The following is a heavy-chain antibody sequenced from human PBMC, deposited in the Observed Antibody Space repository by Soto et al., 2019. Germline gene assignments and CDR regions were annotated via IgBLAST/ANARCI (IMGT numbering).Heavy chain of an antibody. J-gene: IGHJ3*02. CDR3: ARQGSYCGGDCYLWAFDI. CDR2: IDPSDSYT. D-gene: IGHD2-21*02. CDR1: GYSFASYW. Sequence: GESLKISCKGSGYSFASYWISWVRQMPGKGLEWMGRIDPSDSYTNYSPSFQGHVTISADKSISTAYLQWSSLKASDTAMYYCARQGSYCGGDCYLWAFDIWGQGTMVTVS. V-gene: IGHV5-10-1*01.